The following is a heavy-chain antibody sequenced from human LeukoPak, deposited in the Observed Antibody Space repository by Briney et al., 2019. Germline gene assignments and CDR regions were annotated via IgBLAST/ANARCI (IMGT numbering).Heavy chain of an antibody. CDR1: GGSFSGYH. D-gene: IGHD4-17*01. CDR3: ARDPTTVTSLPYYFDF. V-gene: IGHV4-34*01. CDR2: VNDRGRT. Sequence: SETLSLTCAVHGGSFSGYHWNWIRQSPSKGLEWIGEVNDRGRTNYNPSLESRVTLSVDTSKKEFSLKLSAVTAADTAVYYCARDPTTVTSLPYYFDFWGQGTLVSVSS. J-gene: IGHJ4*02.